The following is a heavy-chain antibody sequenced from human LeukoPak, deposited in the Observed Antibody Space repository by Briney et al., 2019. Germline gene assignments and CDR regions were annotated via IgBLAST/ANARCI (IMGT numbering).Heavy chain of an antibody. CDR3: ARDFAPIFGVAADFDY. V-gene: IGHV1-2*06. D-gene: IGHD3-3*01. CDR1: GYTFTGHY. CDR2: INPNSGGT. Sequence: ASVKVSCKASGYTFTGHYMHWVRQAPGQGLEWMGRINPNSGGTNYAQKFQGRVTMTRDTSISTAYMELSRLRSDDTAVYYCARDFAPIFGVAADFDYWGQGTLVTVSS. J-gene: IGHJ4*02.